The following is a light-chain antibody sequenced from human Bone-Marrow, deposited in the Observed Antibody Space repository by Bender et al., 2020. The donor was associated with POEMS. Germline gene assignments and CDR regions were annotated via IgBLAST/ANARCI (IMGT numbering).Light chain of an antibody. J-gene: IGLJ1*01. CDR2: DDA. CDR1: STDVGNYNL. V-gene: IGLV2-23*01. CDR3: CSNARRSRYV. Sequence: QSALAQPASVSGSPGQSITISCTGTSTDVGNYNLVSWYQQHPGKAPKLMIFDDAPRRSGASPRCCGATYGDTAAHTISGVRAEDEVDYYRCSNARRSRYVCRSGTEVT.